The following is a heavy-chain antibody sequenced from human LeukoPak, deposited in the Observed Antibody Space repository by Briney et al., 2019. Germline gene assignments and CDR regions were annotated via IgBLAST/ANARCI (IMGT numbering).Heavy chain of an antibody. J-gene: IGHJ4*02. CDR2: IYYSGST. CDR1: GGSISSYY. V-gene: IGHV4-59*01. CDR3: ARARREYCSSTSCYIVDY. D-gene: IGHD2-2*02. Sequence: SETLSLTCTVSGGSISSYYWSWIRQPPGKGLEWIGYIYYSGSTNYNPSLKSRVTISVDTSKNQFSLKLSSVTAADTAVYYCARARREYCSSTSCYIVDYWGQGTLVTVSS.